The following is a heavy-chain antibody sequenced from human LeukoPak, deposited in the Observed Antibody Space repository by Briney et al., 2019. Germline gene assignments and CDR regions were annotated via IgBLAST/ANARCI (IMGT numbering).Heavy chain of an antibody. D-gene: IGHD6-13*01. V-gene: IGHV4-59*01. Sequence: SETLSLTCTVSGGSISSYYWSWLRQPPGKGLEWIGYIYYSGSTNYNPSLKSRVTISVDTSKNQFSLKLSPVTAADTAVYYCARVPSSSWYYFDYWGQGTLVTVSS. CDR1: GGSISSYY. CDR3: ARVPSSSWYYFDY. CDR2: IYYSGST. J-gene: IGHJ4*02.